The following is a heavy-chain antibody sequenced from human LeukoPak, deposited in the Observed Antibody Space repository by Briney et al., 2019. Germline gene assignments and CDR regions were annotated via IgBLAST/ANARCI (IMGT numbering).Heavy chain of an antibody. CDR3: ARDSSSPSHNFDN. CDR1: GDSISSYY. D-gene: IGHD6-13*01. CDR2: IYSSGST. J-gene: IGHJ4*02. V-gene: IGHV4-4*07. Sequence: SETLSLTCTVSGDSISSYYWSWIRQPAGKGLEWIGRIYSSGSTNYNPSLKSRVTMSVDTSKNQFSLKLTSVTAADTAVYYCARDSSSPSHNFDNWGQGTLVTVSS.